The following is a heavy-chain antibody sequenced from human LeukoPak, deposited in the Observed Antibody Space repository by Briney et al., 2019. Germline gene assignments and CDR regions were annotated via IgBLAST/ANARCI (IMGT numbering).Heavy chain of an antibody. V-gene: IGHV1-69*01. Sequence: ASVKVSCKASGGTFSSYAISWVRQAPGQGLEWMGGIIPIFGTANYAQKFQGRVTITADESTSTACMELSSLRSEDTAVYYCARVPQGRQLERLGAFDIWGQGTMVTVSS. D-gene: IGHD1-1*01. CDR2: IIPIFGTA. CDR3: ARVPQGRQLERLGAFDI. CDR1: GGTFSSYA. J-gene: IGHJ3*02.